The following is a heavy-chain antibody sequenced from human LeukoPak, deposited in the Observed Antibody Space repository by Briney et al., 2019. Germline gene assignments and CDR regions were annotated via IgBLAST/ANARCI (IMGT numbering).Heavy chain of an antibody. CDR2: ISSSSSTI. J-gene: IGHJ4*02. Sequence: PGGSLRLSCAASGFTFSSYSMNWVRQAPGKGLEWVSYISSSSSTIYYADSVKGRFTISRDNAKNSLYLQMNSLRAEDTAVYYCARAVGYSQFSYLFDYWGQGTLVTVSS. V-gene: IGHV3-48*01. CDR3: ARAVGYSQFSYLFDY. D-gene: IGHD2-2*02. CDR1: GFTFSSYS.